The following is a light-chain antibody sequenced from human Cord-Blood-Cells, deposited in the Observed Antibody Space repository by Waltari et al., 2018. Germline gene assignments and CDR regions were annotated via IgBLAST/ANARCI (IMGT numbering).Light chain of an antibody. Sequence: DIVMTQSPDSLAVSLGERATIHCKSSQSVLYSSNNKNYVAWYQQKPGQPPKLLISWASTRESGVPDRFSGSGSGTDFTLTISSLQAEDVAVYYCQQYYSTPLTFGGGTKVEIK. CDR2: WAS. CDR1: QSVLYSSNNKNY. V-gene: IGKV4-1*01. J-gene: IGKJ4*01. CDR3: QQYYSTPLT.